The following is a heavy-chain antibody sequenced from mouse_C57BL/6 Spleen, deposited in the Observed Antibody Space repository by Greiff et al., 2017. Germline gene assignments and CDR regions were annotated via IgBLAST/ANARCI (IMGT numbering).Heavy chain of an antibody. J-gene: IGHJ1*03. V-gene: IGHV1-42*01. Sequence: EVQLQQSGPELVKPGASVKISCKASGYSFTGYYMNWVKQSPEKSLEWIGEINPSTGGTTYNQKFKAKATLTVDKSSSTAYMQLKSLTSEDSAVYYCALYYYGSSSWYFDVWGTGTTVTVSS. CDR1: GYSFTGYY. D-gene: IGHD1-1*01. CDR2: INPSTGGT. CDR3: ALYYYGSSSWYFDV.